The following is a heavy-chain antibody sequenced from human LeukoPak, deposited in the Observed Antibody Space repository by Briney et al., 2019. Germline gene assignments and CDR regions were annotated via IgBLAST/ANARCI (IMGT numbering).Heavy chain of an antibody. Sequence: GGSLRLSCAASGLTFSSAWTHWVRQTPGKGLVWVSRINSDGSSTNYADSVKGRFTISRDNAKNMVNLQMNSLRAEDTAIYYCTRDYSYAMAVWGQGTTVTVSS. CDR2: INSDGSST. CDR1: GLTFSSAW. CDR3: TRDYSYAMAV. D-gene: IGHD2-21*01. J-gene: IGHJ6*02. V-gene: IGHV3-74*01.